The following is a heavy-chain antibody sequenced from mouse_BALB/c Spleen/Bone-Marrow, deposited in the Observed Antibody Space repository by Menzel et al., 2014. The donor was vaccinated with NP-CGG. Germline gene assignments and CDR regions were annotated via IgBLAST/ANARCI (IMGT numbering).Heavy chain of an antibody. D-gene: IGHD1-1*01. CDR1: GFSLSTYGIG. CDR2: IWWNDNK. Sequence: QVTLKVSGPGILQPSQTLSLTCSFSGFSLSTYGIGVGWIRQPSGKGLEWLAHIWWNDNKYYNTALKGRLTISKDTSNNQVFLKIASVDTADTATYSCARASYYAFTYWGQGTLVTVSA. V-gene: IGHV8-11*01. CDR3: ARASYYAFTY. J-gene: IGHJ3*01.